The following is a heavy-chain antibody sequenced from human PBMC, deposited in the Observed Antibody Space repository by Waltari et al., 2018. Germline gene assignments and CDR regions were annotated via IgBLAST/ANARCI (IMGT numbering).Heavy chain of an antibody. CDR1: GFAFSSHA. Sequence: EVQLLVSGGGLVQPGGSLRLSCAASGFAFSSHAMSWVRKAPGKGLEWVSVIYSGGRTYDADSVKGRFTISRDNSKNTLYLQMNSLRAEDTAVYYCAKDYYGSGSHPLDYWGQGTLVTVSS. V-gene: IGHV3-23*03. J-gene: IGHJ4*02. CDR2: IYSGGRT. CDR3: AKDYYGSGSHPLDY. D-gene: IGHD3-10*01.